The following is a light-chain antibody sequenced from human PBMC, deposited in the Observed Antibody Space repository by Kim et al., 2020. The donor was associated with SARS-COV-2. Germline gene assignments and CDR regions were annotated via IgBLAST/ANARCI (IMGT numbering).Light chain of an antibody. Sequence: DIVMTQSPDSLAVSLGERATIICKSSQSVLYSSNNKNYLAWYQQKPGQPPKLLIYWASTRESGVPDRFSGSGSGTDFTLTISSLQAEDVAVYYCQQYYSTPHTFGQGTKLEI. CDR2: WAS. CDR3: QQYYSTPHT. CDR1: QSVLYSSNNKNY. J-gene: IGKJ2*01. V-gene: IGKV4-1*01.